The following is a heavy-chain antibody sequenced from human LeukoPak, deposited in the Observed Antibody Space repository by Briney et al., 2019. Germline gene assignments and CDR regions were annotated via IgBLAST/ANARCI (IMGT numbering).Heavy chain of an antibody. V-gene: IGHV4-59*12. CDR2: IYYSGST. CDR3: ARTAYDSSDFYRFDY. CDR1: GGSISSYY. D-gene: IGHD3-22*01. Sequence: SETLSLTCTVSGGSISSYYWSWIRQPPGKGLEWIGYIYYSGSTNYNPSLRSRVTISVDTSKNQFSLKLSSVTAADTAVYYCARTAYDSSDFYRFDYWGQGTLVTVSS. J-gene: IGHJ4*02.